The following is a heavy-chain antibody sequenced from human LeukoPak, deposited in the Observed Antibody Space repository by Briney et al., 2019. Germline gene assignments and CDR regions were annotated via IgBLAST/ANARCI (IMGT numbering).Heavy chain of an antibody. V-gene: IGHV3-43*02. CDR2: IKADGSGT. D-gene: IGHD2/OR15-2a*01. CDR3: ESWPSFPIWDV. CDR1: GFTIGPYA. Sequence: GGSLRLSCAASGFTIGPYAMYWVRQGPGRGLEWVSVIKADGSGTFYADSVRGRFTTSRDNSKNSLYLQMNSLTSEDTALYYCESWPSFPIWDVWAKGPQSSSP. J-gene: IGHJ6*02.